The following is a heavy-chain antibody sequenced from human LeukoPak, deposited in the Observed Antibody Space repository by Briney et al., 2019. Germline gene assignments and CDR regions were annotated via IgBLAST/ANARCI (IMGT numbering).Heavy chain of an antibody. D-gene: IGHD4-23*01. J-gene: IGHJ4*02. CDR3: ARSTPPTLVTQLEFYFDY. CDR1: GGSISSYY. V-gene: IGHV4-4*09. CDR2: IYTGGTT. Sequence: PSETLSLTCTVSGGSISSYYWSWIRQPPGKGLEWIGYIYTGGTTNYNPSLQSRVSISLDTSKNQFSLRLNSVTAADTAIYYCARSTPPTLVTQLEFYFDYWGQGSLVTVSS.